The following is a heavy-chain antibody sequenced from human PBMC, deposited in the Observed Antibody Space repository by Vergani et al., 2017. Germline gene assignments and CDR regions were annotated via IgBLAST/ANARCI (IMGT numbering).Heavy chain of an antibody. CDR1: GFTFSSYA. V-gene: IGHV3-30*04. CDR3: ARRGYYGLWSADY. CDR2: ISYDGRNK. D-gene: IGHD3-3*01. J-gene: IGHJ4*02. Sequence: QVQLVESGGGVVQPGRSLRLSCAASGFTFSSYAMHWVRQAPGKGLEWVAVISYDGRNKYYADSVKGRFTISRDNSKNTLYLQMNSLRAEDTAVYYCARRGYYGLWSADYWGQGTLVTVSS.